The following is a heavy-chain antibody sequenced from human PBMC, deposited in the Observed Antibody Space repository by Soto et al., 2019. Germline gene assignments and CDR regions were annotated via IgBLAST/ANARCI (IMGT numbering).Heavy chain of an antibody. Sequence: SGGSLRLSCAASGFIFGAHAMSWVRRAPGKGLEWVSAINWIGGSTNYADSMKDRFTISRDNAKNSLYLQMSSLRAEDTALYYCARHGGTPDLYFDYWGQGTPVTVSS. J-gene: IGHJ4*02. CDR1: GFIFGAHA. CDR3: ARHGGTPDLYFDY. CDR2: INWIGGST. D-gene: IGHD3-16*01. V-gene: IGHV3-20*04.